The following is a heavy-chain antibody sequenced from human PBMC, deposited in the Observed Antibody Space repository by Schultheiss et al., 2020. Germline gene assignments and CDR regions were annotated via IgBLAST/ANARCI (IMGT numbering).Heavy chain of an antibody. CDR3: AKCYGDYYYYYYGMDV. Sequence: GGSLRLSCAASGFSFDDYAMHWVRQAPGKGLEWVSGISWRSGYIGYAESVKGRFTISRDNSKNTLYLQMNSLRAEDTAVYYCAKCYGDYYYYYYGMDVWGQGTTVTVSS. J-gene: IGHJ6*02. V-gene: IGHV3-9*01. CDR2: ISWRSGYI. D-gene: IGHD4-17*01. CDR1: GFSFDDYA.